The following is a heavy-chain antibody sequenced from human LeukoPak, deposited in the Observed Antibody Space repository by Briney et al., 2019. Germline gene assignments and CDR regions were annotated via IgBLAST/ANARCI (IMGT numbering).Heavy chain of an antibody. CDR1: GYTFTNYA. CDR2: INSNTGDT. CDR3: AREGGHGYNFPDFDY. V-gene: IGHV1-2*06. Sequence: ASVKVSCKASGYTFTNYAMHWVRQAPGQGLEWMGQINSNTGDTNYAQNFQGRVTMARDTSISTAYMELSRLMSDDTAVYYCAREGGHGYNFPDFDYWGQGTLVTVSS. J-gene: IGHJ4*02. D-gene: IGHD5-24*01.